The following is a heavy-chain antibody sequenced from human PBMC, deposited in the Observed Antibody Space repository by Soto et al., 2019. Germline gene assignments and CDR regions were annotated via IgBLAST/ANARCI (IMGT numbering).Heavy chain of an antibody. Sequence: PSETLSLACTVSGGSISSSSYYWGWIRQPPRKGLEWIGSIYYSGSTYYKPSLKRRVTISVDTSKNQFSRKLSSVTAADTAVYYCARHFGGSPYDILTGYYEGSTHCDYWGQGTLVTVSS. D-gene: IGHD3-9*01. CDR3: ARHFGGSPYDILTGYYEGSTHCDY. V-gene: IGHV4-39*01. J-gene: IGHJ4*02. CDR2: IYYSGST. CDR1: GGSISSSSYY.